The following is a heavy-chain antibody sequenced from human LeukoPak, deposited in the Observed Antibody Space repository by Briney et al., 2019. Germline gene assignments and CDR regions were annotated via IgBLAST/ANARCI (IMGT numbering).Heavy chain of an antibody. CDR1: GFTFDDYG. CDR2: VKSDGAGT. D-gene: IGHD3-22*01. CDR3: ARCTTASSGWCNWLDP. Sequence: GGSLRLSCAASGFTFDDYGMSWVRQAPGKGLEWVASVKSDGAGTHYAGSVKGRFTISRDNSKNILYLQVNSLRAEDTAIYYCARCTTASSGWCNWLDPWGQGTLVTVSS. V-gene: IGHV3-20*04. J-gene: IGHJ5*02.